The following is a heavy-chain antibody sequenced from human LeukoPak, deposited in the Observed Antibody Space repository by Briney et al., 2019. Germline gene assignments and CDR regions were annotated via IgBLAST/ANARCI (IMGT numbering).Heavy chain of an antibody. CDR2: ISGSGGST. CDR1: GFTFSIYA. V-gene: IGHV3-23*01. J-gene: IGHJ4*02. Sequence: GGSLRLSCAASGFTFSIYAMSWVRQAPGKGLEWVSGISGSGGSTYYADSVKGRFTISRDNSKNTLYLQMNSLRAEDTAVYYCAKASHTYYDFWSGYSFGYFDYWGQGTLVTVSS. D-gene: IGHD3-3*01. CDR3: AKASHTYYDFWSGYSFGYFDY.